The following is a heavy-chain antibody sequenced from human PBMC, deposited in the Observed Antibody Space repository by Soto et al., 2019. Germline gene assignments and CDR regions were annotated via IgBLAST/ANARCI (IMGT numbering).Heavy chain of an antibody. D-gene: IGHD7-27*01. CDR2: VSGSGGST. CDR1: GVPFSNYA. J-gene: IGHJ4*02. V-gene: IGHV3-23*01. CDR3: ANQMSNRTRIAY. Sequence: GGSLRLSCVASGVPFSNYAMSLVRQAPGKGLEWVSLVSGSGGSTYYADSVKGRFTISRDNSNNTLYLQMNSLRAEDTAIYYCANQMSNRTRIAYWDQGPLITVSS.